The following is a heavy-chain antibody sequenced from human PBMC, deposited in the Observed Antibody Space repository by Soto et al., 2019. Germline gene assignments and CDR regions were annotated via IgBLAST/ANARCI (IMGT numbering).Heavy chain of an antibody. V-gene: IGHV1-69*02. CDR3: ARGGALAGEPKLQRYYYGMDV. Sequence: QVQLVQSGAEVKKPGSSVKVSCEASGRTFSSYSIIWVRQAPGQGLEWMGRITPVLGIANYAQKFQGRVTITADKSTSTAYMALSSLTFVDTAVYYWARGGALAGEPKLQRYYYGMDVWGQGTTVTVSS. J-gene: IGHJ6*02. D-gene: IGHD6-19*01. CDR1: GRTFSSYS. CDR2: ITPVLGIA.